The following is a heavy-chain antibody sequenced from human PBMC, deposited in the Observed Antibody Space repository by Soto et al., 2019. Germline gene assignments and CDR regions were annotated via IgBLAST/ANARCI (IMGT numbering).Heavy chain of an antibody. CDR1: GDSVSSNSAA. J-gene: IGHJ6*03. Sequence: KQSQTLSLTCAISGDSVSSNSAAWNWIRQSPSRGLEWLGRTYYRSKWYNDYAVSVKSRITINPDTSKNQFSLQLNSVTPEDTAVYYCARDLLVVPAAMDYYYYYMDVWGKGTTVTVSS. V-gene: IGHV6-1*01. CDR2: TYYRSKWYN. D-gene: IGHD2-2*01. CDR3: ARDLLVVPAAMDYYYYYMDV.